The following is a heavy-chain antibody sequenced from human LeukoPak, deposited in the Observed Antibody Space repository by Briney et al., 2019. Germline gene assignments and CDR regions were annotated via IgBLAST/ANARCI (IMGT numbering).Heavy chain of an antibody. D-gene: IGHD1-26*01. Sequence: GGSLRLSCAASGFTFDDYAMHWVRQAPGKGLEWVSGISWNSGSIGYADSVKGRFTISRDNAKNSLYLQMNSLRAEDTALYYCAKDQSGATAFFDYWGRGTLVTVSS. J-gene: IGHJ4*02. CDR2: ISWNSGSI. V-gene: IGHV3-9*01. CDR3: AKDQSGATAFFDY. CDR1: GFTFDDYA.